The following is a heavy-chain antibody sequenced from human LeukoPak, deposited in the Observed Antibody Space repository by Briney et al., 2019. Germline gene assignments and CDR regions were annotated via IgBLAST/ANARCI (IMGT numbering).Heavy chain of an antibody. J-gene: IGHJ4*02. CDR2: IYSSRSI. D-gene: IGHD1-26*01. CDR3: ARAAGRDTTSGLDFDY. V-gene: IGHV4-61*02. Sequence: ASETLSLTCTVSGGSISSSSYYWSWIRQPAGKGLEWIGRIYSSRSIYNPSLKSRVTMSVDTSKNQFSLKLSSVTAADTAVYYCARAAGRDTTSGLDFDYWGQGILVTVSS. CDR1: GGSISSSSYY.